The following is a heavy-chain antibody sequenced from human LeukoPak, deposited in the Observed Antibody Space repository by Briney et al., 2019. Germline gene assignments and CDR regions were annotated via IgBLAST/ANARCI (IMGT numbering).Heavy chain of an antibody. CDR3: ARVITKRTTTEHEYYFDY. Sequence: ASVTVSCKASGYTFTSYYMHWVRQAPGQGLEWMGIINPSGGSTSYAQKFQGRVTMTRDTSTSTVYMELSSLRSEDTAVYYCARVITKRTTTEHEYYFDYWGQGTLVTVSS. J-gene: IGHJ4*02. D-gene: IGHD1-14*01. CDR2: INPSGGST. CDR1: GYTFTSYY. V-gene: IGHV1-46*01.